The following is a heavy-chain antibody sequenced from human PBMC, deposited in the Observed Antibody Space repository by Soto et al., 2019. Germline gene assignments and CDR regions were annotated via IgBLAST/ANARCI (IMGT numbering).Heavy chain of an antibody. CDR2: ISYDGSNK. V-gene: IGHV3-30*18. CDR3: AKVFFPSSRIYYYYYGMDV. D-gene: IGHD3-3*01. CDR1: GFTFSSYG. J-gene: IGHJ6*02. Sequence: GGSLRLSCAASGFTFSSYGMHWVRQAPGKGLEWVAVISYDGSNKYYADSVKGRFTISRDNSKNTLYLQMNSLRAEDTAVYYCAKVFFPSSRIYYYYYGMDVWGQGTTVTVSS.